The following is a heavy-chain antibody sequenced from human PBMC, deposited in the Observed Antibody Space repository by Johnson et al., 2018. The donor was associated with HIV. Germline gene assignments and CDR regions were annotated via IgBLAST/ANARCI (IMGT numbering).Heavy chain of an antibody. J-gene: IGHJ3*02. V-gene: IGHV3-11*04. D-gene: IGHD5-18*01. CDR3: AKGRSPRIQLRTWAFDI. CDR1: RFTFSDYY. Sequence: QVQLVESGGRLAKPGGSLRLSCAASRFTFSDYYMSWIRQAPGKGLEWVSYISRSGSTIYYADPVQGRFPISRDNSKNTLYLQMNSLRAEDTAVYYCAKGRSPRIQLRTWAFDIWGQGTMVTVSS. CDR2: ISRSGSTI.